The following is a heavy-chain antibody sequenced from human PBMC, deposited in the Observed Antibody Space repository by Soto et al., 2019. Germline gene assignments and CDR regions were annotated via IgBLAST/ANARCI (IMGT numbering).Heavy chain of an antibody. CDR1: GGTFSSYA. J-gene: IGHJ6*02. CDR2: IIPIFGTA. D-gene: IGHD3-22*01. Sequence: SVKVSCKASGGTFSSYAISWVRQAPGQGLEWMGGIIPIFGTANYAQKFQGRVTITADKSTSTAYMELSSLRSEDTAVYYCARLDDSSGYPYYYYYGMDDWGQGTTVTVSS. V-gene: IGHV1-69*06. CDR3: ARLDDSSGYPYYYYYGMDD.